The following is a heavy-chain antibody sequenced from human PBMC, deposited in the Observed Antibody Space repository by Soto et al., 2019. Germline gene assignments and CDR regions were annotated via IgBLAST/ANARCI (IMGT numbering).Heavy chain of an antibody. Sequence: PGESLKISCKGSGYRFTNFWIGWVRQMPGKGLEWMGIIYPDDSDTRYSPSFQGQVTISADKSISTAYVQWSRLKASDTAMYYCARGNGYNFYDAFDMWGQGTMVTVSS. D-gene: IGHD2-2*02. CDR1: GYRFTNFW. CDR2: IYPDDSDT. CDR3: ARGNGYNFYDAFDM. V-gene: IGHV5-51*01. J-gene: IGHJ3*02.